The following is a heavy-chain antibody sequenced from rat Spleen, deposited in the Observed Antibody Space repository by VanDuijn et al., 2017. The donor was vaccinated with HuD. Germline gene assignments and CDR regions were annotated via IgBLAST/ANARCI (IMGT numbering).Heavy chain of an antibody. CDR3: ASGGYTLYWYFDF. D-gene: IGHD1-11*01. V-gene: IGHV5-7*01. CDR1: GFTFSDYN. J-gene: IGHJ1*01. Sequence: EVQLVESGGGLVQPGRSLKLSCAASGFTFSDYNMAWVRQAPKKGLEWVATISYDGSSTYYRDSVKGRFTISRDNAKSTLYLQMDSLRSEDTATYYCASGGYTLYWYFDFWGPGTMVTVSS. CDR2: ISYDGSST.